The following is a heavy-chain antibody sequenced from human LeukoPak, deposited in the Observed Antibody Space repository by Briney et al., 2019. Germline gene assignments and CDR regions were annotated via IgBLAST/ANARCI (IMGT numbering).Heavy chain of an antibody. D-gene: IGHD5-24*01. Sequence: SETLSLTCTVSGYSISSGYYWGCIRQPPGKGLEWIGSIYHSGSTYYNPSLKSRVTISVDTSKNQFSLKLSSVTAADTAVYYCARSVETFFGPWGQGTLVTVSS. V-gene: IGHV4-38-2*02. CDR3: ARSVETFFGP. J-gene: IGHJ5*02. CDR1: GYSISSGYY. CDR2: IYHSGST.